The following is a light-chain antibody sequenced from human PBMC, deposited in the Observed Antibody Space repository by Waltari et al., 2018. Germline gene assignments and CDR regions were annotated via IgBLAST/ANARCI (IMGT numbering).Light chain of an antibody. CDR2: GAV. J-gene: IGKJ2*01. CDR1: QNLTNNV. Sequence: IVLTQSPDTVSFSPGDKACPSCSASQNLTNNVLAWHQQIPGQPPGLLIHGAVRRATGVSDRFSGSGSGTDFTLTISRLETEDSAVYYCQQYGTSPYTFGQGTKVEIK. CDR3: QQYGTSPYT. V-gene: IGKV3-20*01.